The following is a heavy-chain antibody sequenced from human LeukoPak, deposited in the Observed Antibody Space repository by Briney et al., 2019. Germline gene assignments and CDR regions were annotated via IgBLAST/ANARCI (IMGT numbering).Heavy chain of an antibody. CDR2: ISSGSSTI. Sequence: GGSLRLSCAASGFTFSTYSMNWVRQAPGKGLEWLSYISSGSSTIYYADFVKGRFTISRDNAKNSLYLQMNSLRDEDTAVYYCAKSSGWFLDYWGQGTLVTVSS. J-gene: IGHJ4*02. CDR1: GFTFSTYS. CDR3: AKSSGWFLDY. V-gene: IGHV3-48*02. D-gene: IGHD6-19*01.